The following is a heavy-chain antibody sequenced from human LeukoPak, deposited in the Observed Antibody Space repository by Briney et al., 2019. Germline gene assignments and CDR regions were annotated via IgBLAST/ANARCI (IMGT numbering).Heavy chain of an antibody. Sequence: PSETLSLTCAVYGVSFSGYYWSWIRQPPGKGLEWIGEINHSGSTNYNPSLKSRVTISVDTSKNQFSLKLSSVTAADTAVYYCARELPGIAVAGLFFDYWGQGTLVTVSS. J-gene: IGHJ4*02. CDR1: GVSFSGYY. CDR3: ARELPGIAVAGLFFDY. V-gene: IGHV4-34*01. CDR2: INHSGST. D-gene: IGHD6-19*01.